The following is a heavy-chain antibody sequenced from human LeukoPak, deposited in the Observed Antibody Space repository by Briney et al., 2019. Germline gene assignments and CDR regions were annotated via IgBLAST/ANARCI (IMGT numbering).Heavy chain of an antibody. CDR3: AKDRDYGRNSGLYY. Sequence: GGSLRLSCAASGFTFSNYAMRWVRQAPGKGLEWVSGITGSGGSAYYADSVKGRFTISRDNSKNTLYLQMNSLRAEDTAVYYCAKDRDYGRNSGLYYWGQGTLLTVSS. D-gene: IGHD4-23*01. J-gene: IGHJ4*02. V-gene: IGHV3-23*01. CDR1: GFTFSNYA. CDR2: ITGSGGSA.